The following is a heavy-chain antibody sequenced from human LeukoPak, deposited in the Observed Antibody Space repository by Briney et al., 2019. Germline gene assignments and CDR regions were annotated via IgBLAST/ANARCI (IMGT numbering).Heavy chain of an antibody. J-gene: IGHJ3*02. Sequence: ASVTVSCKASGYTFTSYGISWVRQAPGQGLEWMGWISAYNGNTNYAQKLQGRVTMTTDTSTSTAYMELRSLRSDDTAVYYCARDQYYYDSSGYWPDNAFDIWGQGTMVTVSS. CDR1: GYTFTSYG. CDR3: ARDQYYYDSSGYWPDNAFDI. CDR2: ISAYNGNT. D-gene: IGHD3-22*01. V-gene: IGHV1-18*01.